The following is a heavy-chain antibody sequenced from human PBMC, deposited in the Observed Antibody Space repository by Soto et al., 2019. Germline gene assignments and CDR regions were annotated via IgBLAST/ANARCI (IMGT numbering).Heavy chain of an antibody. V-gene: IGHV1-18*01. CDR1: GYTFTSYG. CDR3: ARDEGSGWNFDY. CDR2: ISTYNGNT. D-gene: IGHD6-19*01. J-gene: IGHJ4*02. Sequence: ASVKVSCKASGYTFTSYGISWVRQAPGQGLEWMGWISTYNGNTNFAQKLQGRVTMTTDTSTSTVYMELRSLRSDDTALYYCARDEGSGWNFDYWGQGTLVTVS.